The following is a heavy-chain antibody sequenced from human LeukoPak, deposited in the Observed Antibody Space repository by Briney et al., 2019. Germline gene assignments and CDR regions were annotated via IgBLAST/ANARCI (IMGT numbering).Heavy chain of an antibody. J-gene: IGHJ4*02. Sequence: ASVKVSCKASGYTFTGYYMHWVRQAPGQGLDWMGRINPNTGGTNYAQKCQGRVTMARDTSISTAYMELSRLRSDDTAVYFFARAARITIFGVVRYYFDYWGQGTLVTVSS. V-gene: IGHV1-2*06. CDR3: ARAARITIFGVVRYYFDY. CDR2: INPNTGGT. D-gene: IGHD3-3*01. CDR1: GYTFTGYY.